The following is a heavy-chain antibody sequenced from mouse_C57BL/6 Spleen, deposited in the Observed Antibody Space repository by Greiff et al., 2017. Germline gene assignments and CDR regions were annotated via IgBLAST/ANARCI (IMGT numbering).Heavy chain of an antibody. CDR2: IYPGDGDT. CDR1: GYAFSSSW. D-gene: IGHD3-1*01. V-gene: IGHV1-82*01. CDR3: ARDGGAALDY. J-gene: IGHJ2*01. Sequence: QVQLKQSGPELVKPGASVKISCKASGYAFSSSWMNWVKQRPGKGLEWIGRIYPGDGDTNYNGKFKGKATLTADKSSSTAYMQLSSLTSADSAVYLCARDGGAALDYWGQGTTLTVSA.